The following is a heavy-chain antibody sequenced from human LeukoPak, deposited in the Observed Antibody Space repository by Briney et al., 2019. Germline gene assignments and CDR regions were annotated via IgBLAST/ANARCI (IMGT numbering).Heavy chain of an antibody. CDR3: AKGGQNFDFWRFDY. J-gene: IGHJ4*02. CDR1: GLSFSDYA. V-gene: IGHV3-23*01. CDR2: ISGSGGST. Sequence: GGSLRLSCEASGLSFSDYAMSWVRQAPGKGLEWVSSISGSGGSTYYADLVKDRASISRDNSKNTVYLRLNSLRAEDSAVYFCAKGGQNFDFWRFDYWGQGTVVTVSS. D-gene: IGHD3-3*01.